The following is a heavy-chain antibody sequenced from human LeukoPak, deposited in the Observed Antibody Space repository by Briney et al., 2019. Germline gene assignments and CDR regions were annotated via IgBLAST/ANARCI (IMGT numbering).Heavy chain of an antibody. CDR1: GGSISSGDYY. D-gene: IGHD7-27*01. J-gene: IGHJ5*02. CDR2: IYYSGST. Sequence: SQTLSLTCTVSGGSISSGDYYWSWIRQPPGKGLEWIGYIYYSGSTYYDPSLKSRVTISVDTSKNQFSLKLSSVTAADTAVHYCARDAHWGLGWFDPWGQGTLVTVSS. CDR3: ARDAHWGLGWFDP. V-gene: IGHV4-30-4*08.